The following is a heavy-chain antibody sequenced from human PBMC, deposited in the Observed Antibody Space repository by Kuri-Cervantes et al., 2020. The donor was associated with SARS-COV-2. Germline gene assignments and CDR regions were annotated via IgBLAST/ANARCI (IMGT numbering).Heavy chain of an antibody. Sequence: GSLRLSCAVYGGSFSSYYWGWIRQPPGQGLEWLGYIYYSGSTKYNSSLESRVTISLDTSRNQFSLKLSSVTAADSAVYYCARSGYYSRGVTYYYMDVWDKGTTVTVSS. CDR2: IYYSGST. J-gene: IGHJ6*03. CDR1: GGSFSSYY. CDR3: ARSGYYSRGVTYYYMDV. D-gene: IGHD3-22*01. V-gene: IGHV4-59*12.